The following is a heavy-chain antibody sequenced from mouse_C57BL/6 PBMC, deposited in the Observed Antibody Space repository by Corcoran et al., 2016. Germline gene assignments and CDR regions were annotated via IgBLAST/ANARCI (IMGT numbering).Heavy chain of an antibody. CDR3: ARGRIYYGNPYYAMDY. V-gene: IGHV1-19*01. D-gene: IGHD2-1*01. CDR1: GYTFTDYY. Sequence: EVQLQQSGPVLVKPGASVKMSCKASGYTFTDYYMNWVKQSHGKSLEWIGVINPYNGGTSYNQKFKGNATLTVDKSSSTAYMELNSLTSEDSAVYYCARGRIYYGNPYYAMDYWGQGTSVTVSS. CDR2: INPYNGGT. J-gene: IGHJ4*01.